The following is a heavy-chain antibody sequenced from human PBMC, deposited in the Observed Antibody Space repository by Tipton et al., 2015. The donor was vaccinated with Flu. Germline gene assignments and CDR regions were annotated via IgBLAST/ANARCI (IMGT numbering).Heavy chain of an antibody. CDR3: AKVDCSGRSCYSGSMDV. Sequence: SLRLSCEASGFTFSNYGMHWVRQAPGKGLEWVAFIRYDGSNKYVGSVKGRFTISRDNSKNTLYLQMNSLRAEDTAVYYCAKVDCSGRSCYSGSMDVWGQGP. V-gene: IGHV3-30*02. J-gene: IGHJ6*02. D-gene: IGHD2-15*01. CDR1: GFTFSNYG. CDR2: IRYDGSNK.